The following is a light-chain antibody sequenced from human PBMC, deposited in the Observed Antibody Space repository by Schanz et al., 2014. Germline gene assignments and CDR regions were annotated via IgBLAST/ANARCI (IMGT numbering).Light chain of an antibody. CDR3: AVWDDSLSAWV. V-gene: IGLV1-47*02. J-gene: IGLJ3*02. Sequence: QSVLTQPPSASGTPGQRVTISCSGSSSNIGSNVVNWFRQLPGTAPKLLIYSDNQRPSGVPDRFSGSKSGSSASLAISGLRSEDEADYYCAVWDDSLSAWVFGGGTKLTVL. CDR1: SSNIGSNV. CDR2: SDN.